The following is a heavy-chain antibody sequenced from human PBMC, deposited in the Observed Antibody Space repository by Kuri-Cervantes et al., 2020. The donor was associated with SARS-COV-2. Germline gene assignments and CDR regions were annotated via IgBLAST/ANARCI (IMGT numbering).Heavy chain of an antibody. CDR1: GGSISSYY. J-gene: IGHJ3*02. D-gene: IGHD5-18*01. CDR2: IYYSGST. V-gene: IGHV4-59*01. CDR3: TRDWGYSDAEGAFDI. Sequence: ESLKISCTVSGGSISSYYWSWIRQPPGKGLEWIGYIYYSGSTNYNPSLKSRVTISVDTSKNQFSLKLSSVTAAYTAVYYCTRDWGYSDAEGAFDIWGQGTMVTVSS.